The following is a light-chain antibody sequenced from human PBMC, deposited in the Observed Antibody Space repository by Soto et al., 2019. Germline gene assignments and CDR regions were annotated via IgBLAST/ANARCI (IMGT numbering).Light chain of an antibody. V-gene: IGLV2-14*01. CDR2: DVS. J-gene: IGLJ1*01. CDR3: SSYTSSSTLGLV. CDR1: RSDVVGYNY. Sequence: QSAPTQPASVSGSPGQSITISCPGTRSDVVGYNYVSWYQQHPGKAPKLMIYDVSNRPSGVSNRFSGSKSGNTASLTISGLQAEDEADYYCSSYTSSSTLGLVFGTGTKVTVL.